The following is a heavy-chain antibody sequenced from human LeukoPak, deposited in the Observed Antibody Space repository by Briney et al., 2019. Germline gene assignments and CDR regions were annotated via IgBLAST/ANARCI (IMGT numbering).Heavy chain of an antibody. CDR1: GFTFSSYT. Sequence: GGSLRLSCAASGFTFSSYTMSWVRQAPGKGLEWVSTITTSDGNTYYADSVKGRFTVSRDNSKNTLFLQMNSLRAEDTALYYCAKDIRGSSWYYFDYWGQGTLVTVSS. CDR2: ITTSDGNT. V-gene: IGHV3-23*01. D-gene: IGHD6-13*01. J-gene: IGHJ4*02. CDR3: AKDIRGSSWYYFDY.